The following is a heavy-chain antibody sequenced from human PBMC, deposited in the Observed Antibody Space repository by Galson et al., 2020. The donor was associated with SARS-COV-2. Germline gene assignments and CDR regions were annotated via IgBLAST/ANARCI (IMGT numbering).Heavy chain of an antibody. CDR1: GFNFDTYA. D-gene: IGHD3-3*01. CDR3: ARHPITIFGRSTMHDNYCDA. V-gene: IGHV3-23*01. J-gene: IGHJ5*01. Sequence: GGYLRLSRAASGFNFDTYAMSWVRHAPGKGLEWVSTITGNADNTYYGDSVKGRFSISRDNSNDTLVLHMNSLRAEDTALYYCARHPITIFGRSTMHDNYCDAWGHGTVFTVSS. CDR2: ITGNADNT.